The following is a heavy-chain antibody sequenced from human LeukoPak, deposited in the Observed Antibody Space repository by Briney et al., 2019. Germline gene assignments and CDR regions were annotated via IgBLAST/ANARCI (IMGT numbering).Heavy chain of an antibody. CDR1: GYSFTRYW. V-gene: IGHV5-51*01. CDR3: ARLPRYPGSWFDP. CDR2: IYPGDSDT. Sequence: PGESLKISCKGSGYSFTRYWIGWVRQMPGKGLEWMGIIYPGDSDTRYSPSFQGQVTISADKSINTAYLQSSSLKASDTAVYYCARLPRYPGSWFDPWGQGTLVTVSS. J-gene: IGHJ5*02. D-gene: IGHD1-14*01.